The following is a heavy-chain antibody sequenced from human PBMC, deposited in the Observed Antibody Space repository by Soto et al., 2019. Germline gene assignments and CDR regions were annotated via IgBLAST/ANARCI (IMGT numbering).Heavy chain of an antibody. V-gene: IGHV5-51*01. D-gene: IGHD5-18*01. CDR1: GYDFTKYW. Sequence: EVQLVQSGAEVKKPGESLKISCQGSGYDFTKYWVGWVRQMPGKGLELMGVIYPGDSNTKNSPSFQGQVSISVDRSTSTAYLQWSSLKASDTAMYYCARQQLHSYGNGYFDYWGQGTLVTVSS. CDR3: ARQQLHSYGNGYFDY. CDR2: IYPGDSNT. J-gene: IGHJ4*02.